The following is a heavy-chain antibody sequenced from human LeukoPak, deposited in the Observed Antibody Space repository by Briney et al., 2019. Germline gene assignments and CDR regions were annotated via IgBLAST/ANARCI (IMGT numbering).Heavy chain of an antibody. D-gene: IGHD5-12*01. Sequence: SETLSLTCTVSGGSISSTNYHWGWIRQPPGKGLEWIGSIYYSGSTYYNPSLKSRVTISVDTSKNHFSLKLTSVTAADTAVCYCARTHSGSSTAFDIWGQGTMVTVSS. V-gene: IGHV4-39*02. CDR3: ARTHSGSSTAFDI. CDR1: GGSISSTNYH. CDR2: IYYSGST. J-gene: IGHJ3*02.